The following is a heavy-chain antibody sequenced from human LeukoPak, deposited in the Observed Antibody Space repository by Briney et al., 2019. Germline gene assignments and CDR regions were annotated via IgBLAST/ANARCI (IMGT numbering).Heavy chain of an antibody. CDR1: GFAFSSYA. CDR3: ARDLNTNYFDY. V-gene: IGHV3-66*01. Sequence: GGSLRLSCAASGFAFSSYAMSWVRQAPGKGLEWVSVIYSGGSTYYADSVKGRFTISRDNSKNTLYLQMNSLRAEDTAVYYCARDLNTNYFDYWGQGTLVTVSS. CDR2: IYSGGST. J-gene: IGHJ4*02. D-gene: IGHD2-2*01.